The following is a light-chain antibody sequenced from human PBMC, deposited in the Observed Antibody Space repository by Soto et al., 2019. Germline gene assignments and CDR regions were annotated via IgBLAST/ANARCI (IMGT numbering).Light chain of an antibody. Sequence: EIVLTQSPATLSLSPGERATLSCRASQSVSSYLAWYQQKPGQAPRLLMYGASSRATGIPDRFSGSGSGTDFTLTISRLEPEDFAVYYCQQYGSSGTFGPGTKVDIK. V-gene: IGKV3-20*01. CDR3: QQYGSSGT. CDR1: QSVSSY. J-gene: IGKJ3*01. CDR2: GAS.